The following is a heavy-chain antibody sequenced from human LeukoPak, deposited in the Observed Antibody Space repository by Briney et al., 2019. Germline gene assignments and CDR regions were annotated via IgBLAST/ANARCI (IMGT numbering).Heavy chain of an antibody. CDR1: GGSISSYY. CDR3: AGRNTAAYYYYYYMDV. V-gene: IGHV4-4*09. Sequence: SETLSLTCTVSGGSISSYYWSWIRQPPGKGLEWIGYIYTSGSTNYNPSLKSRVTISVDTSKNQFSLKLSSVTAADTAVYYCAGRNTAAYYYYYYMDVWGKGTTVTVSS. D-gene: IGHD5-18*01. CDR2: IYTSGST. J-gene: IGHJ6*03.